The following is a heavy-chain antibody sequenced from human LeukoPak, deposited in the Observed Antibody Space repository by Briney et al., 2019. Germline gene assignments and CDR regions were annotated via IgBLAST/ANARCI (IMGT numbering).Heavy chain of an antibody. CDR3: ASGYSAYHTIRD. V-gene: IGHV4-59*01. CDR1: GGSISSY. CDR2: IYYSGNT. Sequence: SETLSLTCTVSGGSISSYWSWIRQPPGKGLEWIGYIYYSGNTNYNPSLKSRVTISVDTSKNQFSLKLSSVTAADTAVYYCASGYSAYHTIRDWGQGTLVTVSS. J-gene: IGHJ4*02. D-gene: IGHD5-12*01.